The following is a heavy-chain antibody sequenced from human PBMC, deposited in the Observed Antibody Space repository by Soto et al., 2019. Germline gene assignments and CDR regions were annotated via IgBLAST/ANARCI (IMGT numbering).Heavy chain of an antibody. CDR3: ARERYGSGSYDFDY. CDR2: IIPIFGTA. J-gene: IGHJ4*02. Sequence: ALVKVSCKASGGTFSSYAISWVRQAPGQGLEWMGGIIPIFGTANYAQKFQGRVTITADESTSTAYMELSSLRSEDTAVYYCARERYGSGSYDFDYWGQGTLVTVSS. V-gene: IGHV1-69*13. D-gene: IGHD3-10*01. CDR1: GGTFSSYA.